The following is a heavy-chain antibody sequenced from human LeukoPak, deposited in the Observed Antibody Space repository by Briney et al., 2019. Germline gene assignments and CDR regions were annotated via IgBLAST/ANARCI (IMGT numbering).Heavy chain of an antibody. D-gene: IGHD6-19*01. V-gene: IGHV3-7*01. CDR2: IKQDGSEK. CDR3: ARSLRVAVAASY. CDR1: GFTFNSYW. Sequence: GGSLRLSCVASGFTFNSYWMSWVRQAPGKGLQWVANIKQDGSEKYYVDSLKGRFTISRDNAKNSLYLQMNSLTAEDTGIYYCARSLRVAVAASYWGQGTLVTVSS. J-gene: IGHJ4*02.